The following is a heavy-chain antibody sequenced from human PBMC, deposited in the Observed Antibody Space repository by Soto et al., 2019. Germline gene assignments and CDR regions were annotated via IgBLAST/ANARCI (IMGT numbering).Heavy chain of an antibody. CDR2: IYYTGST. J-gene: IGHJ5*02. CDR1: GGSIGIANYY. D-gene: IGHD4-17*01. CDR3: ARDKNYGGRGWFGP. V-gene: IGHV4-31*03. Sequence: SETLSLTCTVSGGSIGIANYYWSWIRQHPGKGLEWIGYIYYTGSTYYNPSLKSRVTLSIDTSKNQFSLRLNSVTAADTAAYYCARDKNYGGRGWFGPWGQGSLVTVSS.